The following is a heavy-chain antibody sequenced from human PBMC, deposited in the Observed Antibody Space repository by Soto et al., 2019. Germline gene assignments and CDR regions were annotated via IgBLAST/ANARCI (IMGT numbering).Heavy chain of an antibody. CDR2: ISDDGSIK. J-gene: IGHJ4*02. V-gene: IGHV3-30-3*01. Sequence: XGSLRLSCASSVFSFTTYAMHCVRHSPGKWLEWVEVISDDGSIKYYADSVKGRFTISRDNSKNTFYLQMNSLRGDDTALYYCARAIETDRDPCEYWGQGELGSVSS. CDR1: VFSFTTYA. D-gene: IGHD2-15*01. CDR3: ARAIETDRDPCEY.